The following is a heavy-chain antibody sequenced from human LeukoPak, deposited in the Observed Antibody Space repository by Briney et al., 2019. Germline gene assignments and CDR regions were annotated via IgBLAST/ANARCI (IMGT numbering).Heavy chain of an antibody. CDR2: ISYDGSNK. V-gene: IGHV3-30*04. Sequence: HTGGSLRLSCAASGFTFSSYAMHWVRQAPGKGLEWVAVISYDGSNKYYADSVKGRFTISRDNSKNTLYPQMNSLRAEDTAVYYCAKDSRITMVRGVITPFDYWGQGTLVTVSS. J-gene: IGHJ4*02. D-gene: IGHD3-10*01. CDR1: GFTFSSYA. CDR3: AKDSRITMVRGVITPFDY.